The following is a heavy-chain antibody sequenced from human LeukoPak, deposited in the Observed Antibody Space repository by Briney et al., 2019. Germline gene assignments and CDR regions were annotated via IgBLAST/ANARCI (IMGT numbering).Heavy chain of an antibody. CDR3: ARSPRNSGYNYGDY. CDR1: GFTFSTYW. CDR2: INQDGSEM. D-gene: IGHD5-12*01. V-gene: IGHV3-7*03. J-gene: IGHJ4*02. Sequence: PGGSLRLSCAASGFTFSTYWMTWVRQAPGKGLEWVANINQDGSEMYYVDSVKGRFTISRDNAKNSLYLQMSSLRAEDTAIYYCARSPRNSGYNYGDYWGQGTLVTVSS.